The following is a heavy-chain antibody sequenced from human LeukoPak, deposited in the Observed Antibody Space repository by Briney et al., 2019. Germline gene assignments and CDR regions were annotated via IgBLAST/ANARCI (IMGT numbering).Heavy chain of an antibody. Sequence: GGSLRLSCAASGFTFSDYYMSWVRQAPGKGLEWVSYISSSGTTTYYADSVKGRFTISRDDAKNSLYLQMNSLRAEDTAVYFCARVYTAEDFWGQGTLVTVSS. V-gene: IGHV3-11*01. CDR3: ARVYTAEDF. CDR2: ISSSGTTT. J-gene: IGHJ4*02. D-gene: IGHD2-21*02. CDR1: GFTFSDYY.